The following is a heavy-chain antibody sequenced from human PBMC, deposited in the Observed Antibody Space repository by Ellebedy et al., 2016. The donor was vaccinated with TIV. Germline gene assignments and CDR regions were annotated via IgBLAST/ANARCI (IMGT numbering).Heavy chain of an antibody. D-gene: IGHD1-14*01. CDR2: ISYDGSNK. V-gene: IGHV3-33*05. Sequence: GGSLRLSXAASGFTFSSYGMHWVRQAPGKGLEWVAVISYDGSNKYYADSVKGRFTISRDNSKNTLYLQMNSLTTDDTAVYYCTTGAHRSWGRGTLVTVSS. CDR1: GFTFSSYG. J-gene: IGHJ4*02. CDR3: TTGAHRS.